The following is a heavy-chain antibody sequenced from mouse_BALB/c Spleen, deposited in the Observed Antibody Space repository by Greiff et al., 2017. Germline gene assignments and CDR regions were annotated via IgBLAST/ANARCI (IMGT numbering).Heavy chain of an antibody. CDR2: ILPGSGST. V-gene: IGHV1-9*01. D-gene: IGHD1-1*01. Sequence: VQLQQSGAELMKPGASVKISCKATGYTFSSYWIEWVKQRPGHGLEWIGEILPGSGSTNYNEKFKGKATFTADTSSNTAYMQLSSLTSEDSAVYYCAKTTVRDYFDYWGQGTTLTVSS. CDR3: AKTTVRDYFDY. J-gene: IGHJ2*01. CDR1: GYTFSSYW.